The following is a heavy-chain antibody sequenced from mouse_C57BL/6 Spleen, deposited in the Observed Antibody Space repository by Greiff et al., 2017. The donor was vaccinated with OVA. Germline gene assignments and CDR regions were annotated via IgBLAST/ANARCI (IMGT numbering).Heavy chain of an antibody. CDR2: INPNNGGT. CDR1: GYTFTDYN. D-gene: IGHD1-1*01. J-gene: IGHJ1*03. Sequence: VQLQQSGPELVKPGASVKISCKASGYTFTDYNMDWVKQSHGQSLEWIGDINPNNGGTNYNQKFKGQATLTVDKSSSTAYMELLSLTSEDTAVYDCARYYYGSSYDWYFDVWGTGTTVTVSS. V-gene: IGHV1-18*01. CDR3: ARYYYGSSYDWYFDV.